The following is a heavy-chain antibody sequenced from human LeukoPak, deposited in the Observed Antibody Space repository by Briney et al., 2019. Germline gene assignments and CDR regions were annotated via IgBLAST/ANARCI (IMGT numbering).Heavy chain of an antibody. CDR3: AKGMGATMYYYYGMDV. J-gene: IGHJ6*02. CDR2: ISGGGGST. V-gene: IGHV3-23*01. Sequence: GGSLRLSCAASGFTFSSYAMSWVRQAPGKGLEWVSAISGGGGSTYYADSVKGRFTISRDNSKNTLYLQMNSLRAEDTAVYYCAKGMGATMYYYYGMDVWGQGTMVTVSS. CDR1: GFTFSSYA. D-gene: IGHD1-26*01.